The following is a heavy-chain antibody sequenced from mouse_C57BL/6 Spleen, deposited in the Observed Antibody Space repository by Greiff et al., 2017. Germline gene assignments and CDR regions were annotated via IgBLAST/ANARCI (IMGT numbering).Heavy chain of an antibody. J-gene: IGHJ1*03. CDR3: ARGRYGPPFDV. D-gene: IGHD1-2*01. CDR2: IWSGGST. Sequence: VQLQESGPGLVQPSQSLSITCTVSGFSLTSYGVHWVRQSPGKGLEWLGVIWSGGSTDYNAAFISSLSISKDNSKSQVFFKMNSLQADDTAIYYCARGRYGPPFDVWGTGTTVTVSS. V-gene: IGHV2-2*01. CDR1: GFSLTSYG.